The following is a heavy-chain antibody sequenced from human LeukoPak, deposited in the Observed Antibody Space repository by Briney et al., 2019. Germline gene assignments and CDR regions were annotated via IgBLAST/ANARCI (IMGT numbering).Heavy chain of an antibody. V-gene: IGHV3-7*05. CDR1: GFTLSTYW. J-gene: IGHJ6*02. D-gene: IGHD2-2*01. CDR3: ARVIVVVPIGVYHYYAMDV. Sequence: GGSLRLSCAASGFTLSTYWMSWVRQAPGKGLEWVANIKHDGSTKNYVDSVKGRFIISRDNARNSLFLLLNSLRAEDTAVYYCARVIVVVPIGVYHYYAMDVWGQGTTVTVSS. CDR2: IKHDGSTK.